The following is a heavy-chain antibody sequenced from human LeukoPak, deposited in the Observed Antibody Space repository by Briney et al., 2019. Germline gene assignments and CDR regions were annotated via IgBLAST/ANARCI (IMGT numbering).Heavy chain of an antibody. CDR2: ISGSGGST. Sequence: TGGSLRLSCAASGVTFDDYGMSWVRQAPGKGLEWVSFISGSGGSTYYVDSVKGRFTISRDNSKNTLYLQMNSLRAEDTAVYYCARDHKGYSYGYRRGYSDYYYMDVWGKGTTVTVSS. D-gene: IGHD5-18*01. V-gene: IGHV3-23*01. J-gene: IGHJ6*03. CDR3: ARDHKGYSYGYRRGYSDYYYMDV. CDR1: GVTFDDYG.